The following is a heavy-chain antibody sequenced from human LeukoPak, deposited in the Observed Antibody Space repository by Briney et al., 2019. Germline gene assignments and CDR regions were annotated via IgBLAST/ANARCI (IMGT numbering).Heavy chain of an antibody. Sequence: GGSLRLSCAASGFSFGNYWMTWARQTPEKGLEWVASIKGDGSVQIYLDSVKGRFTISRDNTKNSFFLQMSSLTTEDTAVYYCSGGGGFFWGQGTLVTVSS. V-gene: IGHV3-7*04. J-gene: IGHJ4*02. CDR1: GFSFGNYW. CDR3: SGGGGFF. D-gene: IGHD3-10*01. CDR2: IKGDGSVQ.